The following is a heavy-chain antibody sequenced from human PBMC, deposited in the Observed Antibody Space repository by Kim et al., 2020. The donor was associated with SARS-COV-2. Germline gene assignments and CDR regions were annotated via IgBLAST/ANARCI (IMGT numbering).Heavy chain of an antibody. CDR2: FISSGGRP. CDR1: GFTFSSYA. V-gene: IGHV3-23*01. Sequence: GGSLRLSCAASGFTFSSYAMSWVRQAPGKGLEWVPAFISSGGRPYYADSVKGRFPISRDNTKNTRYLQGHSLRAEDTAEYYCAKEGKVWLGEYMVYYYYGMDVWGQGTTVTVSS. J-gene: IGHJ6*02. CDR3: AKEGKVWLGEYMVYYYYGMDV. D-gene: IGHD3-10*01.